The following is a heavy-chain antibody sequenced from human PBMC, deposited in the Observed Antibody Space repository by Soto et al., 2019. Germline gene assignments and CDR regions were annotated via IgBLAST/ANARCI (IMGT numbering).Heavy chain of an antibody. D-gene: IGHD2-21*01. J-gene: IGHJ4*02. V-gene: IGHV3-74*01. CDR1: GFTFSSYW. CDR2: INTDGSAT. CDR3: GSDGEGY. Sequence: GGSLSLSCAASGFTFSSYWMHWVRQVPGKGLVCVSRINTDGSATNYADSVKGRFTVSRDNAKNTQYLQMNSLRAEETAVYYCGSDGEGYCGEGTRVTVSS.